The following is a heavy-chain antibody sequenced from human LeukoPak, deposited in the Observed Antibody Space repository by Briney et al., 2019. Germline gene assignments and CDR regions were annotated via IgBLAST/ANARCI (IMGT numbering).Heavy chain of an antibody. D-gene: IGHD3/OR15-3a*01. V-gene: IGHV3-33*08. J-gene: IGHJ4*02. Sequence: GRSLRLSCAASGFALSNYGMQWVRQAPGKGLGWVAVIWYDGSNKYYADSVKGRFTISRDNSKNTLYLQMNSLRAEDTAVYYCARDEGLDPYYFDYWGQGTLVTVSS. CDR3: ARDEGLDPYYFDY. CDR2: IWYDGSNK. CDR1: GFALSNYG.